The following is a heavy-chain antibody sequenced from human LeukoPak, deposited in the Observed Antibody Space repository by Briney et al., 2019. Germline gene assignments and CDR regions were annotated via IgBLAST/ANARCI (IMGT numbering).Heavy chain of an antibody. Sequence: GGSLRLSCVVSGFAFSDAAMCWVRQAPGGGLGWVSGIGGDGITRYTDSVQGRFTISKDTFKNTLYLQMHNLRADDTAVYYCAKDIFRWTFDHWGQGALVAVSS. CDR2: IGGDGIT. CDR1: GFAFSDAA. V-gene: IGHV3-23*01. J-gene: IGHJ4*02. D-gene: IGHD2-21*01. CDR3: AKDIFRWTFDH.